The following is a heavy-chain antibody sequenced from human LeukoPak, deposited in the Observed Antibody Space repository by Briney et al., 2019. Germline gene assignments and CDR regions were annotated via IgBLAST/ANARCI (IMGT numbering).Heavy chain of an antibody. CDR1: GFTFSSYA. J-gene: IGHJ3*02. V-gene: IGHV3-23*01. Sequence: PGGSLRLSCAASGFTFSSYAMSWVRQAPGKGLEWVSAFSGSGGSTYYADSVKGRFTISRDNSKNTLYLQMNSLRAEDTAVYYCATQHTLSGYSYGFAGAFDIWGQGTMVTVS. D-gene: IGHD5-18*01. CDR3: ATQHTLSGYSYGFAGAFDI. CDR2: FSGSGGST.